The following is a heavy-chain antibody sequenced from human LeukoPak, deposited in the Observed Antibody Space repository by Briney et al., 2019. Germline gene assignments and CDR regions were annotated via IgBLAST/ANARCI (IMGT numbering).Heavy chain of an antibody. CDR2: ISAYNGNT. J-gene: IGHJ5*02. CDR3: ARDRRYYGSGRNWFDP. V-gene: IGHV1-18*01. D-gene: IGHD3-10*01. CDR1: GYTFTSYG. Sequence: ASVKASCKASGYTFTSYGISWVRQAPGQGLEWMGWISAYNGNTNYAQKLQGRVTMTTDTSTSTAYMELRSLRSDDTAVYYCARDRRYYGSGRNWFDPWGQGTLVTVSS.